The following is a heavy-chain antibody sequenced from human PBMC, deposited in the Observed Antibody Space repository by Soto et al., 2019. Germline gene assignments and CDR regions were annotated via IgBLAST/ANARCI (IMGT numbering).Heavy chain of an antibody. V-gene: IGHV5-10-1*01. J-gene: IGHJ4*01. CDR3: GRNFVVYCGGGSGLGVSVFNI. CDR1: GYSFTSYW. Sequence: GESLKISCKGSGYSFTSYWISWVRQMPGKGLEWMGRIDPSDSYTNYSPSFQGHVTISADKSISTAYLQWSSLKASDTAMYYWGRNFVVYCGGGSGLGVSVFNIGGKGKLVTVSS. CDR2: IDPSDSYT. D-gene: IGHD2-15*01.